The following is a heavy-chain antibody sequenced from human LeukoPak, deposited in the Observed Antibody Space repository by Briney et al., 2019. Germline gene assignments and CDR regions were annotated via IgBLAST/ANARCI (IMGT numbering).Heavy chain of an antibody. CDR3: ARSSWYDIIDY. J-gene: IGHJ4*02. Sequence: SETLSLTCTVSGGSISSYYLSWIRQPPGKGLEWIGYIYYGGSTNYNPSLKSRVTISVDTSKNQFSLKLSSVTAADTAVYYCARSSWYDIIDYWGQGTLVTVSS. V-gene: IGHV4-59*08. CDR2: IYYGGST. CDR1: GGSISSYY. D-gene: IGHD6-13*01.